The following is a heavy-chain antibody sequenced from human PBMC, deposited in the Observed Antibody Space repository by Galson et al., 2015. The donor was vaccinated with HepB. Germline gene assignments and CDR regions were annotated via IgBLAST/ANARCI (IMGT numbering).Heavy chain of an antibody. CDR1: GFTFDDYA. D-gene: IGHD2-2*01. V-gene: IGHV3-9*01. CDR3: ARVSTVCSSTSCYNSIDY. J-gene: IGHJ4*02. CDR2: ISWNSDTI. Sequence: SLRLSCAASGFTFDDYAMHWVRHAPGKGLEWVSGISWNSDTIDYADSVKGRFTISRDNAKNSLSLQMNSLRAEDTAVYYCARVSTVCSSTSCYNSIDYWGQGTVVTVSS.